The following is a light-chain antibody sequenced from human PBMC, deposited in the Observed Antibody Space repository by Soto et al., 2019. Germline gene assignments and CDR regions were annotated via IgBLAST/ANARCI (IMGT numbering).Light chain of an antibody. J-gene: IGKJ1*01. Sequence: EILLTQSPGTLSLSPGETASLSCRASQSIANSLAWYQQKPGQAPRLLIFGASNRATGIPDRFSGSGSGTDFTLTISRLEPEDFAVYHCQQYGGSPRTFGQGTKVDIK. CDR1: QSIANS. CDR2: GAS. V-gene: IGKV3-20*01. CDR3: QQYGGSPRT.